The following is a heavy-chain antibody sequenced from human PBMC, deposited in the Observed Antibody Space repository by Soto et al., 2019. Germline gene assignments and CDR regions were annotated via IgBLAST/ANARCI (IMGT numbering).Heavy chain of an antibody. CDR3: ARLVVPAAISWFDP. J-gene: IGHJ5*02. CDR2: ISGSGGST. D-gene: IGHD2-2*02. Sequence: PGGSLRLSCADSGCTFSSYAMSWVRQAPGKGLEWVSAISGSGGSTYYADSVKGRFTISRDNSKVTLYLQMNSLRAEDTAVYYCARLVVPAAISWFDPWGQGTLVTVSS. CDR1: GCTFSSYA. V-gene: IGHV3-23*01.